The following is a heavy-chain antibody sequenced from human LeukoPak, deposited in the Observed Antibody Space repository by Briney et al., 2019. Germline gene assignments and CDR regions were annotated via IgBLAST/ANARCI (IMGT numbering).Heavy chain of an antibody. D-gene: IGHD2-2*01. J-gene: IGHJ6*03. CDR3: AKSVIPTAYQGTYYMDV. Sequence: GGPLRLSCEASGFTFSNYGMHWVPHAPGKELECAAFIRHDGNKIYYADSVKGRFTICRDSSKSTLYLQTNSLRAEDTAVYYCAKSVIPTAYQGTYYMDVWGKGTTVIVSS. CDR1: GFTFSNYG. CDR2: IRHDGNKI. V-gene: IGHV3-30*02.